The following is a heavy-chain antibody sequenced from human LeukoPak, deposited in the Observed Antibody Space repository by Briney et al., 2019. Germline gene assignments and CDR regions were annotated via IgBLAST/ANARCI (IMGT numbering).Heavy chain of an antibody. CDR1: GGTFSSYA. D-gene: IGHD7-27*01. CDR3: ARWGPERLLDAFDI. Sequence: ASVKVSCKASGGTFSSYAISWVRQAPGQGLEWMGGIIPIFGTANYAQKFQGRVTITADESTSTAYMELSSLRSEDTAVYYRARWGPERLLDAFDIWGQGTMVPVSS. V-gene: IGHV1-69*13. J-gene: IGHJ3*02. CDR2: IIPIFGTA.